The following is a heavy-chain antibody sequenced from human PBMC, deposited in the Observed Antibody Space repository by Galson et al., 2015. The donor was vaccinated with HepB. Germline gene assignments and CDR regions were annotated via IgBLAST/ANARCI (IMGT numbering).Heavy chain of an antibody. CDR2: ISYDGSNK. CDR1: GFTFSSYA. J-gene: IGHJ4*02. D-gene: IGHD6-13*01. CDR3: ARASGRAPLSYSDY. Sequence: SLRLSCATSGFTFSSYAMHWVRQAPGKGLEWVSVISYDGSNKYYADSVKGRFTISRDNSKNTVYLQMNSLRAEDTAVYYCARASGRAPLSYSDYWGQGTLVTVSS. V-gene: IGHV3-30-3*01.